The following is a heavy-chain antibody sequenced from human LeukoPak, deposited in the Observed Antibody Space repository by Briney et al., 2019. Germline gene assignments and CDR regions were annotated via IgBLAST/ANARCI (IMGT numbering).Heavy chain of an antibody. CDR3: ARSSALWFGELDFDY. D-gene: IGHD3-10*01. V-gene: IGHV3-30*04. Sequence: PGGSLRLSCAASGFTFSSYAMHWVRQAPGKGLEWVAVMSYDGSNKYYADSVKGRFTISRDNSKNTLYLQMNSLRAEDTAVYYCARSSALWFGELDFDYWGQGTLVTVSS. CDR1: GFTFSSYA. CDR2: MSYDGSNK. J-gene: IGHJ4*02.